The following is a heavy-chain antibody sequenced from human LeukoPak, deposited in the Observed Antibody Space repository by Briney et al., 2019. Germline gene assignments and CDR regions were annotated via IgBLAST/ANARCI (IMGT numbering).Heavy chain of an antibody. CDR2: IYHSGST. V-gene: IGHV4-30-2*03. Sequence: SETLSLTCAVSGGSISSGGYSWSWIRQPPGKGLEWIGYIYHSGSTYYNPSLKSRVTISVDTSKNQFSLKLSSVTAADTAVYYCARLTRVVVVAASLALNWFDPWGQGTLVTVSS. CDR3: ARLTRVVVVAASLALNWFDP. D-gene: IGHD2-15*01. J-gene: IGHJ5*02. CDR1: GGSISSGGYS.